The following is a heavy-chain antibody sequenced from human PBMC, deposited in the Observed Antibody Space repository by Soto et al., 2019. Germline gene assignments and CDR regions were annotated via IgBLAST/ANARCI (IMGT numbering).Heavy chain of an antibody. V-gene: IGHV1-46*03. CDR3: ARDPREHIVVVTAIGWGYYFDY. J-gene: IGHJ4*01. Sequence: GASMKVSCQASGYTFTSYYMHWVGQAPGQGLEWMGIINPSGGSTSYAQKFQGRVTMTRDTSTSTVYMELSSLRSEDTAVYYCARDPREHIVVVTAIGWGYYFDYWG. CDR2: INPSGGST. CDR1: GYTFTSYY. D-gene: IGHD2-21*02.